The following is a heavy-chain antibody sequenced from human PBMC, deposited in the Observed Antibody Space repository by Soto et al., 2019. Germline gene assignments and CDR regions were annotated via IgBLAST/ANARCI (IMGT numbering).Heavy chain of an antibody. CDR1: GFTFSSYW. V-gene: IGHV3-7*01. Sequence: GGSLRLSCAASGFTFSSYWMSWVRQAPGKGLEWVANIKQDGSEKYYVDSVKGRFTISRDNAKNSLYLQMNSLRAEDTAVYYCARDLGSSWYPEYFRHWGQGTLVTVAS. J-gene: IGHJ1*01. CDR2: IKQDGSEK. CDR3: ARDLGSSWYPEYFRH. D-gene: IGHD6-13*01.